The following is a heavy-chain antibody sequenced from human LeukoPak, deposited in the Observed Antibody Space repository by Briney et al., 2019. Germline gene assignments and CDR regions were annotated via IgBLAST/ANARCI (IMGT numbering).Heavy chain of an antibody. V-gene: IGHV3-30*04. CDR2: ISYDGNNK. Sequence: PGGSLRLSCAASGFTFSSYAVHWVRQAPGKGLEWVAVISYDGNNKYYADSVKGRFTISRDNSNNTLFLQMNSLRAEDTAVYYCARAGVIVSGTLVNTFDYWSQGTLVTVSS. D-gene: IGHD6-19*01. J-gene: IGHJ4*02. CDR1: GFTFSSYA. CDR3: ARAGVIVSGTLVNTFDY.